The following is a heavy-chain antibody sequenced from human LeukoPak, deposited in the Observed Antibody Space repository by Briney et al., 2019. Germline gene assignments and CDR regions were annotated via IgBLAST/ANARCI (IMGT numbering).Heavy chain of an antibody. Sequence: GGSLRLSCAASGFTFSSYAMSWVRQAPGKGLEWVSAISGSGGSTYYADSVKGRFTISRDNSKNTLYLQMNSLRAEDTAVYYCANLNYGNSSVCNSAVDYWGREPWSPSP. CDR2: ISGSGGST. CDR3: ANLNYGNSSVCNSAVDY. CDR1: GFTFSSYA. D-gene: IGHD2/OR15-2a*01. J-gene: IGHJ4*02. V-gene: IGHV3-23*01.